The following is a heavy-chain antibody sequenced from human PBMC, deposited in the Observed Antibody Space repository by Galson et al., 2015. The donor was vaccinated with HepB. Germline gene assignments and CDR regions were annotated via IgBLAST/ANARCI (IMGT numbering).Heavy chain of an antibody. CDR1: GFTFSSFA. CDR2: IWYDGSNK. CDR3: ARGQGLVYLNQMDY. V-gene: IGHV3-33*01. Sequence: SLRLSCAASGFTFSSFAMYWVRQPPGRGLEWVAAIWYDGSNKYSAGSVKGRFTISRDNSKNTLYLQTDSLRAEDTAIYYCARGQGLVYLNQMDYWGQGTLVTVSS. D-gene: IGHD3-3*01. J-gene: IGHJ4*02.